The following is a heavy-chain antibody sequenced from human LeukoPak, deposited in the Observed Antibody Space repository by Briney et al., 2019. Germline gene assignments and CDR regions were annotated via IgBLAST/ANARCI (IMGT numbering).Heavy chain of an antibody. CDR2: INPSDGST. D-gene: IGHD3-10*01. CDR3: ARDYGSVYNWFDP. J-gene: IGHJ5*02. CDR1: GYTFTSYY. Sequence: ASVKVSCEASGYTFTSYYMHWVRQAPGQGLEWMGIINPSDGSTSYAQKFQGRVTMTRGTSTSTVCMELSSLRSEDTAVYYCARDYGSVYNWFDPWGQGTLVTVSS. V-gene: IGHV1-46*01.